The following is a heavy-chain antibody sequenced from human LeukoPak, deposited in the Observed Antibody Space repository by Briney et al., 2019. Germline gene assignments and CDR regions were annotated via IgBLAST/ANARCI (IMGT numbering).Heavy chain of an antibody. CDR1: GFTVSSNY. V-gene: IGHV3-53*01. CDR2: IYSGGST. J-gene: IGHJ4*02. D-gene: IGHD3-9*01. Sequence: SGGSLRLSCAASGFTVSSNYMSWVRQAPGKGLEWVSVIYSGGSTYYADSVKGRFTISRDNSKNTLYLQMNSLRAEDTAVYYCAKEAPAKYYDILTAYGGWGQGTLVTVSS. CDR3: AKEAPAKYYDILTAYGG.